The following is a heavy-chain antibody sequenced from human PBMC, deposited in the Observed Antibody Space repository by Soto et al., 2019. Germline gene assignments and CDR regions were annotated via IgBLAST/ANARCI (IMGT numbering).Heavy chain of an antibody. Sequence: GASVKVSCKASGYTFTSYDINWVRQATGQGLEWMGWMNPNSGNTGYAQKFQGRVTMTRNTSISTAYMELSSLRPEDTAVYYCARGQSSGWYYYYGMDVWGQGTTVTVSS. V-gene: IGHV1-8*01. CDR2: MNPNSGNT. CDR3: ARGQSSGWYYYYGMDV. J-gene: IGHJ6*02. D-gene: IGHD6-19*01. CDR1: GYTFTSYD.